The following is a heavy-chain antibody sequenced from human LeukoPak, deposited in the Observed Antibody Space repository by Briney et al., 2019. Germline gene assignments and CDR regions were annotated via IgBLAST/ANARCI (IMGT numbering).Heavy chain of an antibody. D-gene: IGHD3-22*01. J-gene: IGHJ4*02. CDR1: GGSISSSSYY. CDR2: IYYSGST. V-gene: IGHV4-39*07. CDR3: ARYSYDSSDPLAY. Sequence: PSETLSLTCTVSGGSISSSSYYWGWIRQPPGKGLEWIGSIYYSGSTYYNPSLKSRVTISVDTSKNQFSLKLSSVTAADTAVYYCARYSYDSSDPLAYWGQGTLVTVSS.